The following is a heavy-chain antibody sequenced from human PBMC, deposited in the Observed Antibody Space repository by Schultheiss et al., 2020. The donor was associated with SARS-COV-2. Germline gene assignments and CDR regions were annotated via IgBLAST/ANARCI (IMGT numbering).Heavy chain of an antibody. CDR3: ARSIAAAGTRWTNWFDP. V-gene: IGHV4-31*03. D-gene: IGHD6-13*01. J-gene: IGHJ5*02. CDR2: IYYSGST. CDR1: GGSISSGGYY. Sequence: SETLSLTCTVSGGSISSGGYYWSWIRQHPGKGLEWIGYIYYSGSTYYNPSLKSRVTISVDTSKNQFSLKLSSVTAADTAVYYCARSIAAAGTRWTNWFDPWGQGTLVTVSS.